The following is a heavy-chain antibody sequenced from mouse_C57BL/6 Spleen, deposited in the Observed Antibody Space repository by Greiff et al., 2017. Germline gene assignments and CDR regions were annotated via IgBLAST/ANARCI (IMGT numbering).Heavy chain of an antibody. CDR1: GYAFTNYL. CDR2: INPGSGGT. D-gene: IGHD2-3*01. CDR3: AREGYDPAMDY. J-gene: IGHJ4*01. V-gene: IGHV1-54*01. Sequence: VQLQQSGAELVRPGTSVKVSCKASGYAFTNYLIEWVKQRPGQGLEWIGVINPGSGGTNYNEKFKGKATLTADKSSSTAYMQLSSLTSEDSAVYFCAREGYDPAMDYWGQGTSVTVSS.